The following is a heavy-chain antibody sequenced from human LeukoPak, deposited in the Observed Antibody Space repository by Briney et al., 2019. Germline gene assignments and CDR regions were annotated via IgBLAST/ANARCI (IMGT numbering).Heavy chain of an antibody. CDR3: VMVLSGNHYGTDD. D-gene: IGHD1-26*01. CDR2: ITTSGNTI. CDR1: GDSFSVYY. Sequence: GGSLTLSCTVSGDSFSVYYKNWTRHAPGEGGEWVSYITTSGNTINYVDSVKGRFTTSRENAKNSLYLQMNSLRAEDSPVYYFVMVLSGNHYGTDDWGQGFRVTVPS. J-gene: IGHJ4*02. V-gene: IGHV3-11*04.